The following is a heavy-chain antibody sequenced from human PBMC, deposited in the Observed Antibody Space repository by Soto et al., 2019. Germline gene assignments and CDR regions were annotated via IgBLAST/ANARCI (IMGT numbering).Heavy chain of an antibody. J-gene: IGHJ6*02. CDR2: IIPIFGTA. D-gene: IGHD2-15*01. CDR3: ARSQGGSSSLDIYYYYYYGMDV. V-gene: IGHV1-69*01. Sequence: QVQLVQSGAEVKKPGSSVKVSCKAPGGTFSSYAISWVRQAPGQGLEWMGGIIPIFGTAKYAQKFQGRVTITADESTSTGYMELSSLRSADMTVYYCARSQGGSSSLDIYYYYYYGMDVWGQGTMVTVSS. CDR1: GGTFSSYA.